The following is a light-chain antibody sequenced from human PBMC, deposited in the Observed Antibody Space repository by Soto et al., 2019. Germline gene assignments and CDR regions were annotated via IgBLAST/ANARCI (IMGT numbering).Light chain of an antibody. V-gene: IGLV2-14*01. Sequence: QSALTQPASVSGSPGQSITISCTGTSSDVGGYNYVSWYQQYPGKAPKLKIYDVNNRPSGVSDRFSGSKSGHTTSLTISGLQAEDEADYYCASYTSSTTVVFGGGTKLTVL. CDR3: ASYTSSTTVV. CDR2: DVN. J-gene: IGLJ2*01. CDR1: SSDVGGYNY.